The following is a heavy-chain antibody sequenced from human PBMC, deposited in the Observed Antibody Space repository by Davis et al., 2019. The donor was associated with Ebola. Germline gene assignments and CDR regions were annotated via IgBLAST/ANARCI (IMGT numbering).Heavy chain of an antibody. Sequence: GRFTISRDNAKNSVSLQMNSLRPEDTAVYYCARDGVGATIVLYYFDYWGQGTLVTVSS. CDR3: ARDGVGATIVLYYFDY. V-gene: IGHV3-11*06. J-gene: IGHJ4*02. D-gene: IGHD1-26*01.